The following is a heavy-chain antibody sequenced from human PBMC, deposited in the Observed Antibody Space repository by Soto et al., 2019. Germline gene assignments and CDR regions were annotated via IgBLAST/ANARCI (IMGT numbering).Heavy chain of an antibody. D-gene: IGHD5-12*01. CDR3: ARGVGGYEHLWDFDY. J-gene: IGHJ4*02. CDR2: IYRGGST. V-gene: IGHV3-53*01. CDR1: GFTVSSNY. Sequence: AASGFTVSSNYMSWVRQAPGKGRGWVSVIYRGGSTYYADSVKGRFTISRDNSKNTLYLQMNSLRAEDTAVYYCARGVGGYEHLWDFDYWGQGTLVTVSS.